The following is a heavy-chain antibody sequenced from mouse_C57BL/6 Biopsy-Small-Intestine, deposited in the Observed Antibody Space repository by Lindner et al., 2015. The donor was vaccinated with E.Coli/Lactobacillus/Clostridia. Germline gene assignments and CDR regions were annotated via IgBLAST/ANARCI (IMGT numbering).Heavy chain of an antibody. CDR3: ASPLRYDAMDY. D-gene: IGHD1-1*01. CDR2: INPYNGGT. CDR1: GYTFTDYY. Sequence: EVQLQESGPVLVKPGASVKMSCKASGYTFTDYYMNWVKQSHGKSLEWIGVINPYNGGTSYNQKFKGKAALTVDKSSSTAYMELNSLTSEDSAVYYCASPLRYDAMDYWGQGTSVTVSS. V-gene: IGHV1-19*01. J-gene: IGHJ4*01.